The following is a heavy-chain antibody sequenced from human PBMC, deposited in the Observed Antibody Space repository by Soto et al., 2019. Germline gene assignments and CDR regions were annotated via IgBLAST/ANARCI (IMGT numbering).Heavy chain of an antibody. V-gene: IGHV4-31*03. CDR2: IYYSGST. CDR1: GGSIISGGYY. J-gene: IGHJ2*01. CDR3: ARDRNVDTAMADWYFDL. Sequence: SETLSLTCTVSGGSIISGGYYWSLIRQHPGKGLEWIGYIYYSGSTYYNPSLKSRVTISVDTSKNQFSLKLSSVTAADTAVYYCARDRNVDTAMADWYFDLWGRGTLVTVSS. D-gene: IGHD5-18*01.